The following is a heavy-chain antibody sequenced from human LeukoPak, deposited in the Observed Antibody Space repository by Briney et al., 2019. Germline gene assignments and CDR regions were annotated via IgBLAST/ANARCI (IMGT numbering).Heavy chain of an antibody. V-gene: IGHV3-7*02. Sequence: GGSLRLSCAASGFAFSKYVMCWVSQAPGKGLEWVANINEAGSEKYYVDSVKGRSTISRDNAKNSLYLQMNSLRVEDTAVYYCASYTTRAVEDWGQGTLVTVSS. J-gene: IGHJ4*02. D-gene: IGHD2-2*01. CDR3: ASYTTRAVED. CDR1: GFAFSKYV. CDR2: INEAGSEK.